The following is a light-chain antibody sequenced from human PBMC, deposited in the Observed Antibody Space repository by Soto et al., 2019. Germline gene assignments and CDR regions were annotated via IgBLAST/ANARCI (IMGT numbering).Light chain of an antibody. Sequence: QMTQSPSSLSASVGDRVIITCRADHSIKNYLNWYQQKPGQVPKLLIYAASTLQSGVPSRFSGSGSGRVFTLTINSLQPEDFATYYCQQSYSTLGTFGRGTRVEI. CDR2: AAS. J-gene: IGKJ1*01. CDR3: QQSYSTLGT. CDR1: HSIKNY. V-gene: IGKV1-39*01.